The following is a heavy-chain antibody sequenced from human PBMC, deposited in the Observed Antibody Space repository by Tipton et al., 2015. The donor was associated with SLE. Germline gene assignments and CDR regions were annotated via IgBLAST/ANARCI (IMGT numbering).Heavy chain of an antibody. CDR3: ARGRELGRDDAFDI. CDR2: INHSGST. J-gene: IGHJ3*02. Sequence: TLSLTCAVYGGSFSGYYWSWIRQPPGKGLEWIGEINHSGSTNYNPSLKSRVTISVDTSKNQFSLKLSSVTAADTAAYYCARGRELGRDDAFDIWGQGTMVTVSS. V-gene: IGHV4-34*01. CDR1: GGSFSGYY. D-gene: IGHD1-1*01.